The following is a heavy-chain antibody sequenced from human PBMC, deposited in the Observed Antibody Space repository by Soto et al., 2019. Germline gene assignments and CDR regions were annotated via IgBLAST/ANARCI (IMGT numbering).Heavy chain of an antibody. D-gene: IGHD2-15*01. V-gene: IGHV4-31*03. Sequence: QVQLQESGPGLVKPTQTLSLTCSVSRAFINSGGFYYSWIRQPPGKGLEWLGYIFHSGSTLYNPSXGGRLTLSADTSRNQLSLYLTSVTAADTAVYYCVRGGIAGHWFDPGARESWSPSPQ. CDR1: RAFINSGGFY. CDR2: IFHSGST. J-gene: IGHJ5*02. CDR3: VRGGIAGHWFDP.